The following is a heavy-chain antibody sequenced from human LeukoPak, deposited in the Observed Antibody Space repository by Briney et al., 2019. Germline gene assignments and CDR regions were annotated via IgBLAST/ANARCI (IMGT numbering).Heavy chain of an antibody. J-gene: IGHJ5*02. CDR1: GGSISSSSYY. CDR3: ARVVGPNRAKYGPFDP. CDR2: IYYSGNT. Sequence: KPSETLSLTCTVSGGSISSSSYYWGWIRQPPGKGLEWIGSIYYSGNTYYSPSLKSRVTISVDTSKNQFSLRLTSVTAAGTAVYYCARVVGPNRAKYGPFDPWGQGTLVTVSS. V-gene: IGHV4-39*07. D-gene: IGHD1-14*01.